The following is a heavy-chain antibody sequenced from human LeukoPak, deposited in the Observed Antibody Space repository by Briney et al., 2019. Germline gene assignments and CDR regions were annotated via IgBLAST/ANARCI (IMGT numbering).Heavy chain of an antibody. J-gene: IGHJ6*02. CDR1: GYTFTGYY. V-gene: IGHV1-2*02. CDR2: INPNSGGT. D-gene: IGHD6-6*01. Sequence: GASVKVSCKASGYTFTGYYMHWVRQAPGQGLEWMGWINPNSGGTNYAQKFQGRVTMTGDTSISTAYMELSRLRSDDTAVYYCAKDRSSAESPYGMDVWGQGTTVTVSS. CDR3: AKDRSSAESPYGMDV.